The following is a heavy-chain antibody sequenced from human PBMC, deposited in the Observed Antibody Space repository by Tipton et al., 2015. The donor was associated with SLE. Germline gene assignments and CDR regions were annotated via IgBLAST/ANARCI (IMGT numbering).Heavy chain of an antibody. Sequence: SLRLSCAASGFTFSSYSMNWVHQAPGKGLEWVSYISSSSSTIYYADSVKGRFTISRDNAKNSLYLQMNSLRAEDTAVYYRAKDRYDSSGYYFDYWGQGTLVTVSS. V-gene: IGHV3-48*01. CDR1: GFTFSSYS. D-gene: IGHD3-22*01. CDR3: AKDRYDSSGYYFDY. J-gene: IGHJ4*02. CDR2: ISSSSSTI.